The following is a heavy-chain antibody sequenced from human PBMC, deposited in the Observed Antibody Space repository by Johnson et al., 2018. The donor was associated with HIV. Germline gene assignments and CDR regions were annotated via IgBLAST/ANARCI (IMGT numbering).Heavy chain of an antibody. J-gene: IGHJ3*01. V-gene: IGHV3-23*04. CDR1: GFTFSTYD. Sequence: VQLVESGGGVVQPGRSLRLSCAASGFTFSTYDMHWVRQAPGKGLEWVSAISGSGGSPYYADSVKGRFTISRDNSKTTLYLQMNSLRAEDTAVYYCVREAIKVPGIISAFDFWGHGTMVTVSS. D-gene: IGHD3-10*01. CDR2: ISGSGGSP. CDR3: VREAIKVPGIISAFDF.